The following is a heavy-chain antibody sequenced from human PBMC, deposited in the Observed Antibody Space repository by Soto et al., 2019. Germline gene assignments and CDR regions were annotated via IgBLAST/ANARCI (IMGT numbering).Heavy chain of an antibody. V-gene: IGHV3-15*01. Sequence: GGSLRLSCAASGFTFSNAWMSWVRQAPGKGLEWVGRIKSKTDGGTTDYAAPVKGRFTISRDDSKNTLYLQMNSLKTEDTAVYYCTTAPSRYSGYTLDYYYGMDVWGRGTTVTVSS. J-gene: IGHJ6*02. CDR2: IKSKTDGGTT. CDR1: GFTFSNAW. CDR3: TTAPSRYSGYTLDYYYGMDV. D-gene: IGHD5-12*01.